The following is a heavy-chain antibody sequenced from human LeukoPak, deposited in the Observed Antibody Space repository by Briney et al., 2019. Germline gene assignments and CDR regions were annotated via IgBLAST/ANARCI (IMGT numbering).Heavy chain of an antibody. CDR1: GGSISSSSYY. CDR3: ARPSRMTTQSQVDY. CDR2: IYYSGST. V-gene: IGHV4-39*01. J-gene: IGHJ4*02. Sequence: PSETLSLTCTVSGGSISSSSYYWGWIRQPPGKGLEWIGSIYYSGSTYYNPSLKSRVTISVDTSKNQFSLKLSSVTAADTAVYYCARPSRMTTQSQVDYWGQGTLVTVSS. D-gene: IGHD4-11*01.